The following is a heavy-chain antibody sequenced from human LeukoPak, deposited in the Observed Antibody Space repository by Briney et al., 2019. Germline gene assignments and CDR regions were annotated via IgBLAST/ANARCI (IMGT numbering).Heavy chain of an antibody. Sequence: GASVKVSCKASGYTFTSYYMHWVRQAPGQGLEWMGWINPNTGDTHYALKFQGRVTMTRDTSISTTYMDLSRLTSDDTAVYYCARDLTGTSDYWGQGTLLTVSP. CDR1: GYTFTSYY. J-gene: IGHJ4*02. V-gene: IGHV1-2*02. CDR3: ARDLTGTSDY. CDR2: INPNTGDT. D-gene: IGHD1-20*01.